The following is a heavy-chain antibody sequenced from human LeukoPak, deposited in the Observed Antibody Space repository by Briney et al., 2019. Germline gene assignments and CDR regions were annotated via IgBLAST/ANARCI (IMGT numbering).Heavy chain of an antibody. Sequence: ASVKVSCKVSGDTLSKFSMHWVRQAPGKGLEWIGGFDPEDGETIYAQKVQGRVTMNEDTSTDTAYMELRSLRSDDTAVYYCSTDLLARGITSFEPWGQGTLVTVSS. CDR3: STDLLARGITSFEP. CDR1: GDTLSKFS. CDR2: FDPEDGET. V-gene: IGHV1-24*01. D-gene: IGHD3-16*01. J-gene: IGHJ5*02.